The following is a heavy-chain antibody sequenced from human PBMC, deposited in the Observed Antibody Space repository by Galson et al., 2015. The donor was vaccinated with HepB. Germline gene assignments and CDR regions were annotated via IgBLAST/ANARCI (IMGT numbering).Heavy chain of an antibody. V-gene: IGHV3-23*01. J-gene: IGHJ4*02. CDR1: GFTLNIYD. D-gene: IGHD2-8*01. CDR3: AKDGIMVANNPWHFHY. CDR2: ITSSGGNT. Sequence: SLRLSCAASGFTLNIYDMTWVRQAPGKGLEWVASITSSGGNTYYTDSVKGRFSISRDNSKNTLVLQLNSLRVEDTAVYYCAKDGIMVANNPWHFHYWGQGTLVTVSS.